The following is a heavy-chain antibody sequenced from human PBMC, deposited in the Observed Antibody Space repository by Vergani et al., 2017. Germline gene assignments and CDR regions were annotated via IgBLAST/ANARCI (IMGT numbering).Heavy chain of an antibody. D-gene: IGHD2-15*01. CDR3: ATAGAAXCRGASCYDFFEY. CDR2: TRYDGIVE. Sequence: QVQLVETGGGVVQPGGSLILSCAASGFTFTNYGMHWVRQAPGKGLEWVAFTRYDGIVEYYGDSVRGRFTISRDNSKNTLYLQMNRLRPEDTAVYYCATAGAAXCRGASCYDFFEYWGQGTLVTVAS. CDR1: GFTFTNYG. V-gene: IGHV3-30*02. J-gene: IGHJ4*02.